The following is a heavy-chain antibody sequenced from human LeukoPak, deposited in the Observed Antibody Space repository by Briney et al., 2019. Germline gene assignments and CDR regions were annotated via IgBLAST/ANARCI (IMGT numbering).Heavy chain of an antibody. Sequence: GGSLRLSCAASGFTFSSYAMSWVRQAPGKGLEWVSAISGSGGSTYYADSVKGRFTISRDNSKNTLYLQMNSLRAEDTAVYYFAKDLKGIRYFYWLETTSGSFDIWGQGTMVTVSS. J-gene: IGHJ3*02. V-gene: IGHV3-23*01. D-gene: IGHD3-9*01. CDR3: AKDLKGIRYFYWLETTSGSFDI. CDR2: ISGSGGST. CDR1: GFTFSSYA.